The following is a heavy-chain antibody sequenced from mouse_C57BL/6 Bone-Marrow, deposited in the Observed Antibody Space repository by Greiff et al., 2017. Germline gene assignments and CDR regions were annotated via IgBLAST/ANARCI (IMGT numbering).Heavy chain of an antibody. V-gene: IGHV3-6*01. CDR3: ARGGSFDV. D-gene: IGHD3-1*01. CDR1: GYFITCGHY. CDR2: LSYNGSN. J-gene: IGHJ1*03. Sequence: ESGPGLVKPSQSLSLTCPVTGYFITCGHYWNWIRPFPGNKLEWKGYLSYNGSNNYNPSLKNRISITRDTSKNQFFLKLSSVTTEDTATYYCARGGSFDVWGTGTTVTVSS.